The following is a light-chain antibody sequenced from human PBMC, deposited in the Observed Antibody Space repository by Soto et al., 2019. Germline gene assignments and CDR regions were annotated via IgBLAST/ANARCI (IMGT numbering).Light chain of an antibody. CDR2: DAS. CDR1: QSVSSY. CDR3: QQRSNWPRT. J-gene: IGKJ5*01. V-gene: IGKV3-11*01. Sequence: EIVLTRSPATLSLSPGERATLSCRASQSVSSYLAWYQQKPGQPPRLLIYDASNRATGIPARFSGSGSGTDFTLTISSLEPEDFAVYYCQQRSNWPRTFGQGTRLEIK.